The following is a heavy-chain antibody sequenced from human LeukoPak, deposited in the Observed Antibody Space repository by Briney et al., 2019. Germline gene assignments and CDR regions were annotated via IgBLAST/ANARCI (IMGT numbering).Heavy chain of an antibody. D-gene: IGHD6-19*01. V-gene: IGHV3-33*01. CDR3: ARDLHPSGWSDFDY. J-gene: IGHJ4*02. Sequence: GGSLRLSCAVSGFTLSSHNIHWVRQAPGRGPERVAGIWYDGSKQYYADSVKGRFTISRDLSRNTLYLQMNSLRVEDTAIYYCARDLHPSGWSDFDYWGQGTSVTVSS. CDR1: GFTLSSHN. CDR2: IWYDGSKQ.